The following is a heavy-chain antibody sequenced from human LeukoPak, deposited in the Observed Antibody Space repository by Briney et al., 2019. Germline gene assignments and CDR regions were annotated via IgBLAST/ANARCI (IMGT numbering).Heavy chain of an antibody. CDR3: ARDLVLGSGSLAY. Sequence: GGSLRLSCVASAFSHSRYWMHLVRQTTGKGLVWVSRIRGDGLDSNYADSVRGRFTISRDNAKNTLYLQMDSLRPDDTAMYYCARDLVLGSGSLAYWGQGTLVTVSS. D-gene: IGHD3-10*01. CDR2: IRGDGLDS. V-gene: IGHV3-74*01. CDR1: AFSHSRYW. J-gene: IGHJ4*02.